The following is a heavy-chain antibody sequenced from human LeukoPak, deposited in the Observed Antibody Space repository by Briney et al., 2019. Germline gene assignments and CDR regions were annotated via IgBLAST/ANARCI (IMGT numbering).Heavy chain of an antibody. V-gene: IGHV3-15*01. CDR3: TTGLNDDYVWGSYRYTGNY. CDR2: IKSKTDGGTT. CDR1: GFTFSNAW. D-gene: IGHD3-16*02. Sequence: PGGSLRLSCAASGFTFSNAWMSWVRQAPGKGLEWVGRIKSKTDGGTTDYAAPVKGRFTISRDDSKNTLYLKMNSLKTEDTAVYYCTTGLNDDYVWGSYRYTGNYWGQGTLVTVSS. J-gene: IGHJ4*02.